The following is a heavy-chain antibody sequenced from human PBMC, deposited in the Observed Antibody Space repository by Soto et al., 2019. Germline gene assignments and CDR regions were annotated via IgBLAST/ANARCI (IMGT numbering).Heavy chain of an antibody. CDR3: AKGGSSQFDP. D-gene: IGHD2-2*01. J-gene: IGHJ5*02. Sequence: QVQLQESGPGLVKPSETLSLTCSVSGGSISRNYWSWIRQSPGKGLEWIGYIYYTGSTNYNPSLKGRGTISVDRSKSKLSLELCSVTAADTAMYYCAKGGSSQFDPGGQGTLVTVSS. V-gene: IGHV4-59*01. CDR2: IYYTGST. CDR1: GGSISRNY.